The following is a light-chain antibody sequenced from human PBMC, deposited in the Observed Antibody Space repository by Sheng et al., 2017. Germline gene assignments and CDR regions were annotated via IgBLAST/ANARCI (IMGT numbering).Light chain of an antibody. CDR1: QGVGAY. CDR3: QQYSSSPET. CDR2: GAS. Sequence: EIVLTQSPATLSLSPGERATLSCRASQGVGAYLAWYQQKPGQAPRLLIYGASSRATGIPDRFSGSGSGTDFTLTISRLDPEDFAVYYCQQYSSSPETFGQGTKVEIK. J-gene: IGKJ1*01. V-gene: IGKV3-20*01.